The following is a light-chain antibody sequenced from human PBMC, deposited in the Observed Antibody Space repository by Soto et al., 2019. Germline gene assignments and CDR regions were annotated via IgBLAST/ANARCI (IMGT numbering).Light chain of an antibody. CDR3: SSYTSIYTRV. J-gene: IGLJ1*01. Sequence: QSVLTQPASVSGSPGQSITISCTGTSIDVGAYNSVSWYQQHPGKAPHLIIFEVTYRPSGVSNRFSGSKSDNTASLTISGLQAEDEADYYCSSYTSIYTRVFGTGTKVTVL. CDR1: SIDVGAYNS. CDR2: EVT. V-gene: IGLV2-14*01.